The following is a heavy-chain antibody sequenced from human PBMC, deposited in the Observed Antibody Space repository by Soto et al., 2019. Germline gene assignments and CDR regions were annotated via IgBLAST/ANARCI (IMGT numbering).Heavy chain of an antibody. D-gene: IGHD7-27*01. CDR2: TYYRSKWYN. CDR1: GDSVSSNSAA. J-gene: IGHJ6*02. Sequence: SETLSLTCAISGDSVSSNSAAWNWIRQSPSRGLEWLGRTYYRSKWYNDYAVSVKSRITINPDTSKNQFSLQLNSVTPEDTAVYYCARDLGLREADYYYGMDVWGQGTTGTVS. V-gene: IGHV6-1*01. CDR3: ARDLGLREADYYYGMDV.